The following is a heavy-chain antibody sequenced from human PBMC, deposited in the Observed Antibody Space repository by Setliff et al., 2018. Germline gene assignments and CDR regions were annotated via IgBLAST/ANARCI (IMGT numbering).Heavy chain of an antibody. Sequence: ASVKVSCKASGYAFGSSGISWVRQAPGQGLEWMGWISAYNGYIVYAQKLQGRVTMTTDTSTSTAYMELRSLRSDDTAVYYCARDPFRNYDTAPVWFDPWGQGTLVTVSS. CDR3: ARDPFRNYDTAPVWFDP. D-gene: IGHD3-22*01. CDR1: GYAFGSSG. CDR2: ISAYNGYI. V-gene: IGHV1-18*01. J-gene: IGHJ5*02.